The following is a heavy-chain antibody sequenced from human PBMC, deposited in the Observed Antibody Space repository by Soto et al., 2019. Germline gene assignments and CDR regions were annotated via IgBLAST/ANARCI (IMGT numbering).Heavy chain of an antibody. D-gene: IGHD2-21*02. CDR2: ISAYNGNT. J-gene: IGHJ3*02. V-gene: IGHV1-18*04. CDR1: GYTFTSYG. Sequence: ASVKVSCKASGYTFTSYGISWVRQAPGQGLEWMGWISAYNGNTNYAQKLQGRVTMTTDTSTGTAYMELRSLRSDDTAVYYCASIPSAAYCGGDCYPDAFDIWGKGTMVT. CDR3: ASIPSAAYCGGDCYPDAFDI.